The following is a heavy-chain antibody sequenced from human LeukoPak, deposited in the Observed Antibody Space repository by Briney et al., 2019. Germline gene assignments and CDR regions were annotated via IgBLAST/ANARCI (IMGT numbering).Heavy chain of an antibody. Sequence: GGSLRLSCAASGFTFSSYSMNWVRQAPGKGLEWVSSISSSSSYIYYADSVKGRFTISRDNAKNSLYLQMNSQRAEDTAVYYCARADSGSYLFDYWGQGTLVTVSS. CDR3: ARADSGSYLFDY. J-gene: IGHJ4*02. CDR2: ISSSSSYI. CDR1: GFTFSSYS. V-gene: IGHV3-21*01. D-gene: IGHD6-13*01.